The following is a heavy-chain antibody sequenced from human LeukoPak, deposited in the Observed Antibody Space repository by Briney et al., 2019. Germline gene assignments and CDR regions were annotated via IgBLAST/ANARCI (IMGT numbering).Heavy chain of an antibody. V-gene: IGHV3-11*06. CDR2: ISSSSSYT. J-gene: IGHJ4*02. D-gene: IGHD4-17*01. CDR1: GFXFSDYY. Sequence: GGSLRLSCAASGFXFSDYYISWIRQAPGKGLEWVSYISSSSSYTNYADSVKGRFTISRDNSKNTLYLQMNSLRAEDTAVYYCAREMNYGDYFDYWGQGTLVTVSS. CDR3: AREMNYGDYFDY.